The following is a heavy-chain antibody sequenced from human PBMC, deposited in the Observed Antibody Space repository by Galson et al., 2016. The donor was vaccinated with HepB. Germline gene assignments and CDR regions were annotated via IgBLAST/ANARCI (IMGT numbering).Heavy chain of an antibody. CDR3: ARASGHGYDLSPFDS. CDR2: IIPMFGTT. J-gene: IGHJ4*02. V-gene: IGHV1-69*13. D-gene: IGHD5-12*01. CDR1: GSTFSPYA. Sequence: SVKVSCKASGSTFSPYAINWVRQAPGQGLEWMGGIIPMFGTTHYAQKFQDRVTVTADESTSTAYMDLSSLTSADTAVYYGARASGHGYDLSPFDSWGQETLVTVSS.